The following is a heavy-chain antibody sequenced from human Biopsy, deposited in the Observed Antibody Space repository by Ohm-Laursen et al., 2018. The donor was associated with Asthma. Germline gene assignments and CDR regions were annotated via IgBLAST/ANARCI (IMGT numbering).Heavy chain of an antibody. V-gene: IGHV3-30*18. CDR1: GFMFRSFG. Sequence: SLRLSCAASGFMFRSFGMHWVRQAPGKGLEWVAVISYDGNHKFYEDSVKGRFTISRDNSKNTLYLQMNSLRTEDTSVYYCAKRRGYSGHDNDYWGQGTLVTVSS. J-gene: IGHJ4*02. CDR2: ISYDGNHK. CDR3: AKRRGYSGHDNDY. D-gene: IGHD5-12*01.